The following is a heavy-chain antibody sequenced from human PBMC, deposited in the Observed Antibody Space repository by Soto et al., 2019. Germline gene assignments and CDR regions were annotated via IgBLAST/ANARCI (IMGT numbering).Heavy chain of an antibody. D-gene: IGHD6-13*01. CDR3: ARRPFPRAGTSFDY. CDR2: IYYSGST. J-gene: IGHJ4*02. CDR1: GGSISSSSYY. V-gene: IGHV4-39*01. Sequence: SETLSLTCTVSGGSISSSSYYWGWIRQPPGKGLEWIGSIYYSGSTYYNPSLKSRVTISVDTSKNQFSLKLSSVTAADTAVYYCARRPFPRAGTSFDYWGQGTLVTVSS.